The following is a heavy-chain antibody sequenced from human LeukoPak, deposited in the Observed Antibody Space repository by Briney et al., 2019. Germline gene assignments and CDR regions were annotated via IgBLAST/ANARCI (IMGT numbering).Heavy chain of an antibody. D-gene: IGHD4-17*01. CDR3: ARGSTTVTTTFDY. Sequence: SVKVSCKASGGTLSSYAISWVRQAPGQGLEWMGRIIPIFGIANYAQKFQGRVTITADKSTSTAYMELSSLRSEDTAVYYCARGSTTVTTTFDYWGQGPLVTVSS. CDR1: GGTLSSYA. CDR2: IIPIFGIA. J-gene: IGHJ4*02. V-gene: IGHV1-69*04.